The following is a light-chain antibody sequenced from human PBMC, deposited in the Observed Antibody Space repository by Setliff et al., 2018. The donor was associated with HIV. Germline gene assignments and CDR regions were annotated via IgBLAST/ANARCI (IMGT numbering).Light chain of an antibody. J-gene: IGLJ1*01. V-gene: IGLV3-21*01. CDR1: NIGSKS. CDR3: QVWDSTTDHYV. CDR2: YDP. Sequence: SYELTQPPSVSLAPRETATITCGGNNIGSKSVHWYQQKPGQAPVLVIFYDPDRLSGIPERFSGSNSGNTATLTISRVDAGDEADYYCQVWDSTTDHYVFGSGTKVTVL.